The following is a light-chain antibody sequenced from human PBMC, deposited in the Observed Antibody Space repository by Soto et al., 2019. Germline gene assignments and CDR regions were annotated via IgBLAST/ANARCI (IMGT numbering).Light chain of an antibody. CDR2: KAS. CDR3: QQYNSFTT. V-gene: IGKV1-5*03. J-gene: IGKJ1*01. CDR1: QSISSW. Sequence: DIQMTQSPSTLSASVGDRVTITCRASQSISSWLAWYQQKPGKAPKLLIYKASSLESGVPSRFSGSESGTDFTLTISSLQPDDFATYYCQQYNSFTTFGQGTKVEIK.